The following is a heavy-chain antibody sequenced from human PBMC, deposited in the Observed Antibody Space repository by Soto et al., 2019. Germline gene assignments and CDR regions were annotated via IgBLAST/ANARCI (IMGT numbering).Heavy chain of an antibody. CDR3: VRDGSRVGLTR. CDR1: GFTFKNYN. J-gene: IGHJ4*02. Sequence: EVQLVESGGGLVKPGESLRLSCVASGFTFKNYNMNWVRQAPGKGLEWVSSIGGTDTFTYYADSVKGRFSISRDNATSSLFLQMNSLRAEDTAVYFCVRDGSRVGLTRWGQGTLVTVSS. CDR2: IGGTDTFT. D-gene: IGHD3-10*01. V-gene: IGHV3-21*01.